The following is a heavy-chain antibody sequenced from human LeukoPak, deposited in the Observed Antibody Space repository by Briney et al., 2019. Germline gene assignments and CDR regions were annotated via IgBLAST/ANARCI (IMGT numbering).Heavy chain of an antibody. D-gene: IGHD4-17*01. Sequence: GGSLRLSCAASGFAFSSYAMSWVRQAPGKGLEWVSSISGSGGSTHYADSMKGRFTISRDNSKITLYLQMNSLRVEDTAVYYCAKDSDAVTTCLDSWGQGTLVAVSS. J-gene: IGHJ4*02. CDR3: AKDSDAVTTCLDS. V-gene: IGHV3-23*01. CDR2: ISGSGGST. CDR1: GFAFSSYA.